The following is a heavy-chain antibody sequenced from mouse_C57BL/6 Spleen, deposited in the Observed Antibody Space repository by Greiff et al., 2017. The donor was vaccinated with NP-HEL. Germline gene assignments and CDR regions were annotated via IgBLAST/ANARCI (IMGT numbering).Heavy chain of an antibody. Sequence: VQLQQSGPGLVKPSQSLSLTCSVTGYSITSGYYWNWIRQFPGNKLEWMGYISYDGSNNYNPSLKNRISITRDTSKNQFFLKLNSVTTEDTATYYCARRELGPYYAMDYWGQGTSVTVSS. CDR1: GYSITSGYY. V-gene: IGHV3-6*01. CDR2: ISYDGSN. D-gene: IGHD4-1*01. J-gene: IGHJ4*01. CDR3: ARRELGPYYAMDY.